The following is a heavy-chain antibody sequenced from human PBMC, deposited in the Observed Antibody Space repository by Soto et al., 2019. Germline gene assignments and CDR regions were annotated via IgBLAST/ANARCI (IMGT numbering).Heavy chain of an antibody. CDR3: AKGGDYGSGLFDP. V-gene: IGHV3-23*01. D-gene: IGHD3-10*01. CDR2: ISGSGGST. J-gene: IGHJ5*02. CDR1: GFTFSSYA. Sequence: EVQLLESGGGLVQPGGSLRLSCAASGFTFSSYAMSWVRQAPGKGLEWVSAISGSGGSTYYADSVKGLFTISRDNSKNTVYLPMNRLRAEDTAVYYCAKGGDYGSGLFDPWGQGTLVTVAS.